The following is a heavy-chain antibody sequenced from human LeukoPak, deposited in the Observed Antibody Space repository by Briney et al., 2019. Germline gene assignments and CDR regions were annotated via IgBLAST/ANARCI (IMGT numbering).Heavy chain of an antibody. CDR3: ARVAAGMTAGYYYYYGMDV. J-gene: IGHJ6*02. CDR1: GGSISSYY. D-gene: IGHD6-13*01. Sequence: SETLSLTCTVSGGSISSYYWSWIRQPPGKGLEWIGYIYYSGSTNYNPSLKSRVTISVDTSKNQFSLKLSSVTAADTAVYYCARVAAGMTAGYYYYYGMDVWGQGTTVTVSS. CDR2: IYYSGST. V-gene: IGHV4-59*12.